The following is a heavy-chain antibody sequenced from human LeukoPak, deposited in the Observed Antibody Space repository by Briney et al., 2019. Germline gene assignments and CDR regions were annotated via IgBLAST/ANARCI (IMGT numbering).Heavy chain of an antibody. Sequence: PGGSLRLSCAASGFNFSSNWMSWVRQAPGKGLEWVANVKHDGSEKYYVDSVKGRFTTSRDNANNSLYLEMNSRRAADKAVYYCPRSRRPSIVALLTWFDPWGQGSLVTVSS. CDR2: VKHDGSEK. J-gene: IGHJ5*02. CDR3: PRSRRPSIVALLTWFDP. V-gene: IGHV3-7*05. CDR1: GFNFSSNW. D-gene: IGHD5-12*01.